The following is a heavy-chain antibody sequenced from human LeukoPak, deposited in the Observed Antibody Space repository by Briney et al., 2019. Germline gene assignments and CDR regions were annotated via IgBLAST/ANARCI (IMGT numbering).Heavy chain of an antibody. CDR3: AKESRSDYYDSSGYPDP. D-gene: IGHD3-22*01. CDR1: GFTFSSYG. V-gene: IGHV3-23*01. Sequence: PGGSLRLSCAASGFTFSSYGMHWVRQAPGKGLEWVSAISGSGGSTYYADSVKGRFTISRDNSKNTLYLQMNSLRAEDTAVYYCAKESRSDYYDSSGYPDPWGQGTLVTVSS. J-gene: IGHJ5*02. CDR2: ISGSGGST.